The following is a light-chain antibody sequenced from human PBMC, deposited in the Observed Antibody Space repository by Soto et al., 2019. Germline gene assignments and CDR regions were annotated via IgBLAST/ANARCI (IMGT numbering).Light chain of an antibody. J-gene: IGLJ2*01. V-gene: IGLV1-47*02. CDR2: SNN. Sequence: QPVLTQPPSASGTPGQKVFISCSGSSSNNGGTNYAYWYQQLPGAAPKLLMHSNNLRPSGVPERISGSKFGTAASLAISGLRSEDEAVYYCASWDDRLGAVIFGGGTKVTVL. CDR3: ASWDDRLGAVI. CDR1: SSNNGGTNY.